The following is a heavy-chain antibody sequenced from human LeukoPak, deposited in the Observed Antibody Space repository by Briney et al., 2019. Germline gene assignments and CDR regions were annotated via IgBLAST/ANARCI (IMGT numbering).Heavy chain of an antibody. CDR1: GGSISSGGYY. V-gene: IGHV4-31*03. CDR3: ASTIKAAAGTRNWFDP. D-gene: IGHD6-13*01. CDR2: TYYSGST. J-gene: IGHJ5*02. Sequence: TLSLTCTVSGGSISSGGYYWSWIRQHPGKGLEWIGYTYYSGSTYYNPSLKSRVTISVDTSKNQFSLKLSSVTAADTAVYYCASTIKAAAGTRNWFDPWGQGTLVTVSS.